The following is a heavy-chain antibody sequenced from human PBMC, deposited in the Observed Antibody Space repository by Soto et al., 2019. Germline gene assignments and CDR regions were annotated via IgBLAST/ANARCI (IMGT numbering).Heavy chain of an antibody. V-gene: IGHV3-74*01. D-gene: IGHD6-13*01. CDR2: INFDGSSI. CDR1: GFTFSTYW. J-gene: IGHJ4*02. Sequence: QSGGSLRLSCSASGFTFSTYWMHWVRQAPGKGLVWVSRINFDGSSIFYADSVRGRFTISRDNAKNTLYLQMHSLRAEDTAIYYCARDRGQLTDFHYWGQGALVTVSS. CDR3: ARDRGQLTDFHY.